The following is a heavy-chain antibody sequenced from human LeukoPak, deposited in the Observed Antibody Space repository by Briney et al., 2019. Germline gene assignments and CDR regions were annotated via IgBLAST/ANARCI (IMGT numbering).Heavy chain of an antibody. Sequence: ASVKVSCKASGGTFSSYAISWVRQATGQGLEWMGGIIPIFGTANYAQKFQGRVTITADESTSTAYMELSSLRSEDTAVYYCARGGYSSTQLEEYDYWGQGTLVTVSS. CDR3: ARGGYSSTQLEEYDY. CDR1: GGTFSSYA. CDR2: IIPIFGTA. J-gene: IGHJ4*02. D-gene: IGHD6-13*01. V-gene: IGHV1-69*13.